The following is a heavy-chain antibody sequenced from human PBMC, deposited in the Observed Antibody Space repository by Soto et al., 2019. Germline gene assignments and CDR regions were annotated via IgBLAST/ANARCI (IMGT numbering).Heavy chain of an antibody. V-gene: IGHV4-34*01. CDR2: INHRGST. J-gene: IGHJ6*02. CDR3: ARHGEVYGMDV. D-gene: IGHD2-8*01. Sequence: SETLSLTCAVYGGSFSGYYWSWIRQPPGKGLEWIGEINHRGSTNYKPSLKSRVTISVDTSKNQFSLKLSSVTAADTAVYYCARHGEVYGMDVWGQGTTVTVSS. CDR1: GGSFSGYY.